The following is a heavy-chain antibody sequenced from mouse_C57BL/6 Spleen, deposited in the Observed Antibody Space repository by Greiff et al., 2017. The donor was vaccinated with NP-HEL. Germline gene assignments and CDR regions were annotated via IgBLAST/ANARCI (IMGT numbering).Heavy chain of an antibody. CDR3: ARSYYGRPSDV. V-gene: IGHV1-50*01. CDR1: GYTFTSYW. D-gene: IGHD1-1*01. CDR2: IDPSDSYT. J-gene: IGHJ1*03. Sequence: QVQLQQPGAELVKPGASVKLSCKASGYTFTSYWMQWVKQRPGQGLEWIGEIDPSDSYTNYNQKFKGKATLTVDTSSSTAYMQLSSLTSEYSAVYYCARSYYGRPSDVWGTGTTVTVSS.